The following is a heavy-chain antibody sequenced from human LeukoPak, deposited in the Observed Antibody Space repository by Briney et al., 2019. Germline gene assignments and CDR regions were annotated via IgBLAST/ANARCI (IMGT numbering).Heavy chain of an antibody. CDR1: GGSISSYY. J-gene: IGHJ4*02. CDR2: IYHSGST. Sequence: SETLSLTCTVSGGSISSYYWSWIRQPPGEGLEWIGYIYHSGSTNYNPSLKSRVTISVDTSKNQFSLKLSSVTAADTAVYYCARKSYRHFDYWGQGTLVTASS. CDR3: ARKSYRHFDY. V-gene: IGHV4-59*08. D-gene: IGHD3-16*02.